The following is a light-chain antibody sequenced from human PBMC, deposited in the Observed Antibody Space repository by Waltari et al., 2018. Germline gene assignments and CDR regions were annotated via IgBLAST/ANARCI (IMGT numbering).Light chain of an antibody. CDR1: QSVNSIY. V-gene: IGKV3D-20*01. CDR3: QLYGISPGT. J-gene: IGKJ1*01. Sequence: IVLTQSPATLSLSPGERATLSCGASQSVNSIYIACYQQKPGLAPRLLMYDSSNRATGGPDRFSGGGSSTDFTLTISLLVPEDSAVYYCQLYGISPGTFGQGTTVEIK. CDR2: DSS.